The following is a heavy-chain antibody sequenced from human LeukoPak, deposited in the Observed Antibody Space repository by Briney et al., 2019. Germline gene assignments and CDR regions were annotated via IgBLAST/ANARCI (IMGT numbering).Heavy chain of an antibody. J-gene: IGHJ4*02. D-gene: IGHD2-15*01. CDR1: GYSLIVYY. CDR3: ARRDCSGSTCYFEY. CDR2: INPRTGDT. V-gene: IGHV1-2*02. Sequence: ASVRVSCKASGYSLIVYYIHWVRQAPGQGLEWMGWINPRTGDTNYAPQFQDRLTMTRDTSTSTVYMELSSLRSEDTAVYYCARRDCSGSTCYFEYWGQGTLVTVSS.